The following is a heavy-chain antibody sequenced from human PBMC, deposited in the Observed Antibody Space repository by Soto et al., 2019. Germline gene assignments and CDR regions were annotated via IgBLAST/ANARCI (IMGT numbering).Heavy chain of an antibody. CDR3: ARDSGYGSRSSVNHYLDY. J-gene: IGHJ4*01. V-gene: IGHV3-48*04. CDR2: INRESSTL. D-gene: IGHD3-10*01. CDR1: GFPFSSYG. Sequence: GSVSLSWSASGFPFSSYGMHWIRPAPGKGLVWVASINRESSTLKYVDSVTGRFTTSRDNAKNSLYLQMDSLRAEDTAIYYCARDSGYGSRSSVNHYLDYWGHGTLVTVSS.